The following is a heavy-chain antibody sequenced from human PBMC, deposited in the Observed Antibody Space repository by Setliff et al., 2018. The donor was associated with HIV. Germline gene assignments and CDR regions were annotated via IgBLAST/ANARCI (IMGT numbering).Heavy chain of an antibody. D-gene: IGHD2-15*01. Sequence: LSLTCTVSGGSISSSSYYWGWIRQPPGKGLEWIGTVHYTGNTYHNPSLKSRVTISVEVSKNQISLKLTAVTAADSAVYYCAREADGIDFWGQGTLVTVSS. CDR3: AREADGIDF. J-gene: IGHJ4*02. CDR1: GGSISSSSYY. V-gene: IGHV4-39*02. CDR2: VHYTGNT.